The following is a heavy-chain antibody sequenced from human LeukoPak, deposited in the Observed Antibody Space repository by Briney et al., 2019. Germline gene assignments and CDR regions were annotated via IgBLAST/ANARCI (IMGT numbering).Heavy chain of an antibody. Sequence: PSETLSLTCTVSGGSISSGSYYWSWIRQPAGKGLEWIGRIYTSGSTNYNPSLKSRVTISVDTSKNQFSLKLSSVTAADTAVYYCARLRWEEPVIWGQGTMVTVSS. D-gene: IGHD1-26*01. V-gene: IGHV4-61*02. CDR2: IYTSGST. J-gene: IGHJ3*02. CDR1: GGSISSGSYY. CDR3: ARLRWEEPVI.